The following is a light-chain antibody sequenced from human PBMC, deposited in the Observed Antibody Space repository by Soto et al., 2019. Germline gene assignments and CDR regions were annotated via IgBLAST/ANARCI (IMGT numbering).Light chain of an antibody. CDR2: DVS. CDR3: CSYAGSYKV. Sequence: QSVLTQPRSVSGSPGQSVTISCTGTSSDVGGYNYVSWYQQHPGKAPKLMIYDVSKRPSGVPDRFSGSKSGNTASLTISGLQAEDEADYYCCSYAGSYKVFGGATKLTVL. CDR1: SSDVGGYNY. V-gene: IGLV2-11*01. J-gene: IGLJ2*01.